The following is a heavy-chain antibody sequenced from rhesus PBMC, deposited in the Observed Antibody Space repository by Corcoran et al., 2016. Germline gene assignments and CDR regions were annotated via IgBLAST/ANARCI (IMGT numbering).Heavy chain of an antibody. D-gene: IGHD6-25*01. Sequence: QVQLQESGPGVVKPSETLSLTCAVSGGSISSGYDWSWIRQPPGKGLEGIGYIYGSSGSTNYNPSLKNRVTIAKDASKNQFSLKLSSVTAADTAVYYCARDIAAAGTGFDYWGQGVLVTVSS. CDR1: GGSISSGYD. V-gene: IGHV4-76*01. CDR3: ARDIAAAGTGFDY. CDR2: IYGSSGST. J-gene: IGHJ4*01.